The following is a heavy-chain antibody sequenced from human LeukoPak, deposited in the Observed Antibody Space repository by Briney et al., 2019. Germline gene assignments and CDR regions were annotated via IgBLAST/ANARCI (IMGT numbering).Heavy chain of an antibody. J-gene: IGHJ4*02. CDR3: ARDGYDFWSDYPTTLDY. Sequence: PGGSLRLSCAVSGFNFSTYNMNWVRQAPGKGLEWVSYISTSSRTIYYADSVKGRFTFSRDNAKNSLYLQMNSLRAEDTAVYYYARDGYDFWSDYPTTLDYWGQGTLVTVSS. CDR2: ISTSSRTI. D-gene: IGHD3-3*01. CDR1: GFNFSTYN. V-gene: IGHV3-48*01.